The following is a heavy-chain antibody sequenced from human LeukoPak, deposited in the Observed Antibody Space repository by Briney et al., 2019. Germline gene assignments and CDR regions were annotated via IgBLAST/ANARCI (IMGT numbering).Heavy chain of an antibody. Sequence: GGSLRLSCAASGFTFSSYWMHWVRQAPGKGLVWVSRINSDGSSTSYADSVKGRFTISRDNAKNSLYLQMNSLRAEDTAVYYCARVVGASYYYYYYMDVWGKGTTVTVSS. J-gene: IGHJ6*03. CDR1: GFTFSSYW. D-gene: IGHD1-26*01. CDR2: INSDGSST. CDR3: ARVVGASYYYYYYMDV. V-gene: IGHV3-74*01.